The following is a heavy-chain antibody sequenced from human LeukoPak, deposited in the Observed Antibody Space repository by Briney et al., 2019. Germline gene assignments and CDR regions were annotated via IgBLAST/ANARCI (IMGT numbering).Heavy chain of an antibody. CDR2: IIPLLDII. CDR3: AREEGWDTNYPNDAFDI. V-gene: IGHV1-69*04. CDR1: GGSFTSYG. D-gene: IGHD2-8*01. Sequence: ASVKVSCKASGGSFTSYGFSWVRQAPRQGLEWVGRIIPLLDIITYAQKFQGRVSITADKFSSTVYMELSSLRSEDTAVYYCAREEGWDTNYPNDAFDIWGQGTRVTVSS. J-gene: IGHJ3*02.